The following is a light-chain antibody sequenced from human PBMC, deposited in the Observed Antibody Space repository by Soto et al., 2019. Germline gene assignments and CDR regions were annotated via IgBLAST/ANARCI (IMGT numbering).Light chain of an antibody. CDR1: QSISSW. CDR2: DAS. Sequence: DIQMSQSPSTLSACVRARVTITCRASQSISSWLAWYQQKPGKAPKLLIYDASSLESGVPSRFSGSGSGTEFTLTISSLQPDDFATYYCQQYNSYSGTFGQGTKVDIK. V-gene: IGKV1-5*01. CDR3: QQYNSYSGT. J-gene: IGKJ1*01.